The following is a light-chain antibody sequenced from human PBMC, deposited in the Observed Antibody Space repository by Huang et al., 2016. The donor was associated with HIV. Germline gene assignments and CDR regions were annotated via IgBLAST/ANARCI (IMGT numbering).Light chain of an antibody. J-gene: IGKJ1*01. Sequence: DIQMTQSPSSLSASVGDKVSITCRASQAISISLVWYQQQPGKAPKLLLYGASRLESGVSSRFSGSGSGTDYTLTISSLQPEDFATYYCQQYFSTPRTFGQGTKVEIK. CDR1: QAISIS. CDR2: GAS. CDR3: QQYFSTPRT. V-gene: IGKV1-NL1*01.